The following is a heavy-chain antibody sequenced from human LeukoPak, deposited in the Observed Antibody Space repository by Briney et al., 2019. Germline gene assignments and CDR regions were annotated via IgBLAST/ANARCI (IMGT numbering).Heavy chain of an antibody. V-gene: IGHV3-11*01. D-gene: IGHD6-19*01. Sequence: GGSLRLSCAASGFTFSDYYMSWIRQAPGKGLEWVSYISSSGTNIYYADSVKGRFTISRDNAKNSLYLQMNSLRAEDTAVYYCARGVDDIAVAGHFDYWGQGTLVTVSS. J-gene: IGHJ4*02. CDR2: ISSSGTNI. CDR1: GFTFSDYY. CDR3: ARGVDDIAVAGHFDY.